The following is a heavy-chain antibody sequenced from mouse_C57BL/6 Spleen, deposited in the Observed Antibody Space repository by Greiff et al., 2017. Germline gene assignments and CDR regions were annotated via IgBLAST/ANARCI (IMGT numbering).Heavy chain of an antibody. CDR2: LDPNRGGT. J-gene: IGHJ1*03. Sequence: QVQLQQPGAELVQPGASVKLSCKASGYTFTSYWMHWVKQRPGRGLEWIGRLDPNRGGTKYNEKFKSKATLTVDKPSSTAYMQLSSLTSEDSAVYYGARSGIARGYFDVWGTGTTVTVSS. V-gene: IGHV1-72*01. CDR1: GYTFTSYW. CDR3: ARSGIARGYFDV. D-gene: IGHD3-1*01.